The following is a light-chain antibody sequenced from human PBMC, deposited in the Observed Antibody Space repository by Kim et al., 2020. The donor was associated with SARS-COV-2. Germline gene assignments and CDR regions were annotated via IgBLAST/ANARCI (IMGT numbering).Light chain of an antibody. CDR3: QQYHFWPYT. V-gene: IGKV3-15*01. Sequence: SVSPGERATRSCRASQTVTINVAWYQHKPGQAPRLLIYGASTRATGLPARFSGSGSGTEFTLTIMSLQSEDFAVYYCQQYHFWPYTFGQGTELGI. CDR1: QTVTIN. J-gene: IGKJ2*01. CDR2: GAS.